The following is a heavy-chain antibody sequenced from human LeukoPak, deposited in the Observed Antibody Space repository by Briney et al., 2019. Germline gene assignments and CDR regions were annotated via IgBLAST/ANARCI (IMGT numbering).Heavy chain of an antibody. Sequence: PSETLSLTCTVSGGSISSSSYYWGWIRQPPGKGLEWIGSIYYSGSTCYNPSLKSRVTISVDTSKNQFSLKLSSVTAADTAVYYCAATPMMMVRGVITFDYWGQGTLVTVSS. CDR2: IYYSGST. CDR1: GGSISSSSYY. V-gene: IGHV4-39*01. CDR3: AATPMMMVRGVITFDY. D-gene: IGHD3-10*01. J-gene: IGHJ4*02.